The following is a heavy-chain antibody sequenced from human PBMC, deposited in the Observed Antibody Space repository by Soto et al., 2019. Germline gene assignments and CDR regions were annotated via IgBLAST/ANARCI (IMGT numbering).Heavy chain of an antibody. CDR2: IIPIFGTA. CDR3: ASSVAGTLRWSY. D-gene: IGHD6-19*01. J-gene: IGHJ4*02. V-gene: IGHV1-69*13. Sequence: GASVKVSCKASGGTFSSYAISWVRQAPGQGLEWMGGIIPIFGTANYAQKFQGRVTITADESTSTAYMELSSLRSEDTAVYYCASSVAGTLRWSYWGQGTLVTVSS. CDR1: GGTFSSYA.